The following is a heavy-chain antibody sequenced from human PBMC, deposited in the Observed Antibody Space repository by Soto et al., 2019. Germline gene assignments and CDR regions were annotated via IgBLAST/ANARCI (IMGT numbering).Heavy chain of an antibody. CDR3: AKDVGSSLYFDD. D-gene: IGHD6-6*01. J-gene: IGHJ4*02. CDR1: GFTLSCYT. Sequence: PXGSLRLAFAASGFTLSCYTMSWVRQAPGKGLEWVSAISGGGGGTYYADSVKGRFTISRDNSKNTLYLQMNSMRAEDTAVYYCAKDVGSSLYFDDWGQGTLVTVSS. V-gene: IGHV3-23*01. CDR2: ISGGGGGT.